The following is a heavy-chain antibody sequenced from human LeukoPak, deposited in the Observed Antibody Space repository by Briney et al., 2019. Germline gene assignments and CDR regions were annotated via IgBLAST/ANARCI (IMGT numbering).Heavy chain of an antibody. CDR1: GGSISTTDRY. J-gene: IGHJ3*02. D-gene: IGHD1-1*01. Sequence: SETLSLTCTVSGGSISTTDRYWGWVRQPPGKGLEWIGSIYYSGITYHNPSLKSRVTISVDTSKNQFSLRLSSVTAADTAVYYCARLRTYNWNDLYAFDIWGQGTMVTVSS. V-gene: IGHV4-39*01. CDR3: ARLRTYNWNDLYAFDI. CDR2: IYYSGIT.